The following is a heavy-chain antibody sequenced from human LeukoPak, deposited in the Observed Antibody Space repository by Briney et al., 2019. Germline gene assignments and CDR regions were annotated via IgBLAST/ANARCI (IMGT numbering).Heavy chain of an antibody. CDR3: ASRRFGYYFDY. CDR2: INHSGST. D-gene: IGHD3-10*01. J-gene: IGHJ4*02. V-gene: IGHV4-34*01. Sequence: PSETLSLTCAVYGGSFSGYYWSWIRQPPGKGLEWIGEINHSGSTNYNPSLKSRVTISVDTSKSQFSLKLSSVTAADTAVYYCASRRFGYYFDYWGQGTLVTVSS. CDR1: GGSFSGYY.